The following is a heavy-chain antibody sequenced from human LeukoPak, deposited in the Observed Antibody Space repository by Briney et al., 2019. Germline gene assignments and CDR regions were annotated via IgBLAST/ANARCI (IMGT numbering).Heavy chain of an antibody. CDR3: ARFSRIQLWATYYYGMDV. Sequence: SETLSLTCTVSGGSISSSSYYWGWIRQPPGKGLEWIGSIYYSGSTYYNPSLKSRVTISVDTSKNQFSLKLSSVTAADTAVYYCARFSRIQLWATYYYGMDVWGQGTTVTVSS. CDR1: GGSISSSSYY. V-gene: IGHV4-39*01. D-gene: IGHD5-18*01. CDR2: IYYSGST. J-gene: IGHJ6*02.